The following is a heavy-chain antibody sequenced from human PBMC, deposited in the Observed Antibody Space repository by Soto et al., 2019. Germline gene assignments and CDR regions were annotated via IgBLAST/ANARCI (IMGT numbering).Heavy chain of an antibody. V-gene: IGHV1-69*01. Sequence: QVQLVQSGAEVKKPGSSVKVSCKASGGTFSSYAISWVRQAPGQWLEWMGGIIPIFGTANYAQKFQGRVTITADESTSTAYMELSSLRSEDTAVYYCARPDYGDYDGGFDYWGQGTLVTVSS. J-gene: IGHJ4*02. CDR2: IIPIFGTA. CDR1: GGTFSSYA. D-gene: IGHD4-17*01. CDR3: ARPDYGDYDGGFDY.